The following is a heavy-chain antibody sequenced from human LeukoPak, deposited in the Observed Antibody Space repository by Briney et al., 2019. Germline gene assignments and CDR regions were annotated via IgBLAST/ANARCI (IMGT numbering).Heavy chain of an antibody. CDR3: AAIFEEGYFDWLWSGYFDY. CDR2: ISAYNGNT. V-gene: IGHV1-18*01. CDR1: GYTFTSYG. J-gene: IGHJ4*02. Sequence: ASVKVSCKASGYTFTSYGISWVRQAPGQGLEWMGWISAYNGNTNYAQKLQGRVTMTTDTSTSTAYMELRSLRSDDTAVYYCAAIFEEGYFDWLWSGYFDYWGQGTLVTVSS. D-gene: IGHD3-9*01.